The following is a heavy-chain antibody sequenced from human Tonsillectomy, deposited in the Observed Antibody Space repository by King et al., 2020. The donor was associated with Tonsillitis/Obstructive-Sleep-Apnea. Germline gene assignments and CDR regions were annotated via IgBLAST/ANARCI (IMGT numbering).Heavy chain of an antibody. V-gene: IGHV4-59*01. CDR3: AREILSAYGDYGFGIRGWHHNMDV. J-gene: IGHJ6*03. Sequence: VQLQESGPGLVKPSETLSLTCTVSGGSISSYYWSWIRPPPGKGLEWIGYIYYSGSTNYNPSLKSRVTISVDTSKTQFSRKLSSGTAAATAVYYCAREILSAYGDYGFGIRGWHHNMDVWGKGTTVTVSS. CDR2: IYYSGST. CDR1: GGSISSYY. D-gene: IGHD4-17*01.